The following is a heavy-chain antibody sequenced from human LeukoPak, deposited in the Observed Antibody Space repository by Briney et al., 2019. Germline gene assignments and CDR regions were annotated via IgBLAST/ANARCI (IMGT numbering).Heavy chain of an antibody. Sequence: SETLSLTCAVYGGSFSGYYWTWIRQPPGKGLEWIGEINHSGSTNYNPSLKSRVIISVDTSKNQFSLKLSSVTAADTAVYYCARRGVKQALNMVRGATNWFDPWGQGTLVTVSS. D-gene: IGHD3-10*01. CDR1: GGSFSGYY. V-gene: IGHV4-34*01. J-gene: IGHJ5*02. CDR3: ARRGVKQALNMVRGATNWFDP. CDR2: INHSGST.